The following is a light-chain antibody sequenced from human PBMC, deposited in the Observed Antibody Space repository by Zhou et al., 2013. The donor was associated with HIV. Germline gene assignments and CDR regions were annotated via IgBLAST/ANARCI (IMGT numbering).Light chain of an antibody. Sequence: DIRMTQSPSSVSAFVGDRVTITCRASQDISTWLVWYQQKPGKAPEVLIFAASSLQSGVPSRFSGRGSGTDFTLTITSLQPEDFATYFCQQANSFPWTFGQGTKVEIK. CDR1: QDISTW. CDR2: AAS. J-gene: IGKJ1*01. V-gene: IGKV1-12*01. CDR3: QQANSFPWT.